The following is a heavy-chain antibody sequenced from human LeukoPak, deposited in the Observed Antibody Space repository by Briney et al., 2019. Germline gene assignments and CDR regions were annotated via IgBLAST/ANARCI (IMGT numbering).Heavy chain of an antibody. Sequence: PSETLSLTCAVYGGSFSGYYWSWIRQPPGKGLEWIGEINHSGSTNYNPSLKSRVTISVDTSKNQFSLKLSSVTAADTAVYYCARVEYSSKNYFDYWGQGTLVTGSS. CDR3: ARVEYSSKNYFDY. CDR1: GGSFSGYY. CDR2: INHSGST. V-gene: IGHV4-34*01. J-gene: IGHJ4*02. D-gene: IGHD6-6*01.